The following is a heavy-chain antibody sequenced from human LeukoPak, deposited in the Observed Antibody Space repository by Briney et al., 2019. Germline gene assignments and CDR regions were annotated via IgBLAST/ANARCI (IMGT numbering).Heavy chain of an antibody. Sequence: AASVKVSCKASGYTFSNFGISWVRHAPGQGRGCMGWISGNNDNPNYGQTFQGRLTVTTDSSTSTAYMERRKLRSDGTAVYYGTRDGTSTDDYWGQGTLVTVSS. CDR2: ISGNNDNP. V-gene: IGHV1-18*01. CDR1: GYTFSNFG. D-gene: IGHD2-2*01. J-gene: IGHJ4*02. CDR3: TRDGTSTDDY.